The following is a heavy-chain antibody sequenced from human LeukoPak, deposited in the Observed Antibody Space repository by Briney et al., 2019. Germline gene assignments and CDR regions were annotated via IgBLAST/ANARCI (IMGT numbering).Heavy chain of an antibody. D-gene: IGHD2-2*01. J-gene: IGHJ4*02. V-gene: IGHV3-23*01. CDR3: AKCGSTRCYVVNYFDY. CDR2: ISGSGGST. Sequence: PGGSLRLSCAASEFTFSSYAMSWVRQAPGKGLEGGSAISGSGGSTYYADSVKGRFTISRDNSKNTLYLQMNSLRAEDTAVYYCAKCGSTRCYVVNYFDYWGQGTLVTVSP. CDR1: EFTFSSYA.